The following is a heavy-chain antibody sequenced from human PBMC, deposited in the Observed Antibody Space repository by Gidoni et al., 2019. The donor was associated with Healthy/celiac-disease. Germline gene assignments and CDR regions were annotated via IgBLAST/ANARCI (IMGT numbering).Heavy chain of an antibody. CDR3: ARAVVPAATIISYYYYGMDV. V-gene: IGHV1-69*09. Sequence: QVQLVQSGAEVKKPGSSVKVSCKASGGTFSSYAIRWVRQAPGQGLEWMGRIIPILGIANYAQKFQGRVTITADKSTSTAYMELSSLRSEDTAVYYCARAVVPAATIISYYYYGMDVWGQGTTVTVSS. D-gene: IGHD2-2*01. CDR2: IIPILGIA. J-gene: IGHJ6*02. CDR1: GGTFSSYA.